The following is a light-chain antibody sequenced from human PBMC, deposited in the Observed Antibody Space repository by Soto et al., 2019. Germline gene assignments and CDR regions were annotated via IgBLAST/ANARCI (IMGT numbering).Light chain of an antibody. CDR1: QSVNKW. V-gene: IGKV1-5*01. J-gene: IGKJ1*01. Sequence: IQMTQSPSTLSSSVGDRVTITCLASQSVNKWLAWFQQKPGKVPKLLIFDASTLQTGVPSRFGGGGSGTEFTLTISGLQPDDFATYYCQQYNSYSPWTFGPGTKVDIK. CDR3: QQYNSYSPWT. CDR2: DAS.